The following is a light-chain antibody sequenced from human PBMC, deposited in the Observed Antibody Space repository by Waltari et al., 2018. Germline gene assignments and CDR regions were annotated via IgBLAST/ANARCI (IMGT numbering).Light chain of an antibody. Sequence: QSALTPPASVSGSPGQSLTISCTGTSSDVGGYTYVSWYQQHPGKAPKLMIYDVSNRPSGVSNRFSGSKSGNTASLTISGLQAEDEADYYCSSYTSSSTVVFGGGTKLTVL. CDR2: DVS. V-gene: IGLV2-14*03. J-gene: IGLJ2*01. CDR1: SSDVGGYTY. CDR3: SSYTSSSTVV.